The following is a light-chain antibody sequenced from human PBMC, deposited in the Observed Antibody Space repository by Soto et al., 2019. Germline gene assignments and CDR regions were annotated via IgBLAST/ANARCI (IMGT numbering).Light chain of an antibody. CDR1: QSVNSN. CDR3: HEYDYWQT. V-gene: IGKV3-15*01. CDR2: DAS. J-gene: IGKJ1*01. Sequence: EVVMPQSPATLSVSPGERATLSCRASQSVNSNLAWYQQKPGQTPNLLIYDASTRATGVPARFSGIGSGTEFTLTISSLQSEDSAVYYCHEYDYWQTFRQGTTVEI.